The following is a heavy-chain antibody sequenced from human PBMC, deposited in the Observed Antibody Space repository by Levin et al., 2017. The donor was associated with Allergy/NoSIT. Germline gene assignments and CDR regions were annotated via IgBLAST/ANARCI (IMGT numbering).Heavy chain of an antibody. Sequence: VSGPTLVKPTQTLTLTCTFSGFSLSTSGMRVSWIRQPPGKALEWLARIDWDDDKFYSTSLKTRLTISKDTSKNQVVLTMTNMDPVDTATYYCARIHGDYYYYAMDVWGQGTTVTVSS. V-gene: IGHV2-70*04. CDR1: GFSLSTSGMR. D-gene: IGHD4-17*01. J-gene: IGHJ6*02. CDR3: ARIHGDYYYYAMDV. CDR2: IDWDDDK.